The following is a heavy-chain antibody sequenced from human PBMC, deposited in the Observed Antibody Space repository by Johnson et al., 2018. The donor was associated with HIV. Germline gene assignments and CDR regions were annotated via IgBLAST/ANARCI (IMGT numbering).Heavy chain of an antibody. CDR1: GFTFSDYY. J-gene: IGHJ3*02. Sequence: VQLVESGGGLIQPGGSLRLSCAASGFTFSDYYMSWIRQAPGKGLEWVSSISDNGGSIYYADSVKGRFTISRDNSKNMLYLQMNSLRAEDTALYYCAKGEQVWSVASAFDIWGQGTMVTVSS. V-gene: IGHV3-23*04. D-gene: IGHD5-18*01. CDR2: ISDNGGSI. CDR3: AKGEQVWSVASAFDI.